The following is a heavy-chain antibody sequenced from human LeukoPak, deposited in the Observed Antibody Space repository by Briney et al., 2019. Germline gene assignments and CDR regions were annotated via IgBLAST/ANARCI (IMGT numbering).Heavy chain of an antibody. Sequence: SETLSLTCTVSGGSISSYYWSWIRQPPGKGLEWIGYIYYSGSTNYNPSLKSRVTISVDTSKNQFSLKLSSVTAADTAVYYCARSSFDYDILTGYPGALDYWGQGTLVTVSS. J-gene: IGHJ4*02. V-gene: IGHV4-59*01. CDR2: IYYSGST. CDR1: GGSISSYY. D-gene: IGHD3-9*01. CDR3: ARSSFDYDILTGYPGALDY.